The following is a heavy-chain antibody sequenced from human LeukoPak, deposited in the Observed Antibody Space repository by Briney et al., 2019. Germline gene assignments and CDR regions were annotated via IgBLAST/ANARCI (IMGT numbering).Heavy chain of an antibody. Sequence: EPSETLSLTCTVSGGSISSYYWSWIRQPAGKGLEWIGRIYTSGGTNYNPSLKSRVTMSVDTSKNQFSLKLSSVTAADTAVYYCARVGEYSSYGLFDYWGQGTLVTVSS. CDR1: GGSISSYY. V-gene: IGHV4-4*07. J-gene: IGHJ4*02. CDR2: IYTSGGT. D-gene: IGHD6-6*01. CDR3: ARVGEYSSYGLFDY.